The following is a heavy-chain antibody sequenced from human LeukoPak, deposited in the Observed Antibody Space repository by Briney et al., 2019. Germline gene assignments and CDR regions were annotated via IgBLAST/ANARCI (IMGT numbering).Heavy chain of an antibody. D-gene: IGHD3-10*01. CDR1: GGSIRTTSYY. CDR2: IYYSGRT. V-gene: IGHV4-39*01. J-gene: IGHJ4*01. CDR3: ARYDYYGSGSPDY. Sequence: SETLSLTCIVSGGSIRTTSYYWGWIRPPPGKGLEWIGSIYYSGRTYYTPSLKSRATISVDTSKNQFSLKLTSVTAADTAVYYCARYDYYGSGSPDYWGQGTLVTVSS.